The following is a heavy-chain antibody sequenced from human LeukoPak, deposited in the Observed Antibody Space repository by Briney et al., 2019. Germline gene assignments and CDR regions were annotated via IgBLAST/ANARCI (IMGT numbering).Heavy chain of an antibody. CDR2: INHSGST. Sequence: SETLSLTCAVYGGSFSGYYWSWIRQPPGKGLEWIGEINHSGSTNYNPSLKSRVTISVDTSKNQFSLKLSSVTAADTAVYYCASWTSDAFDIWGQGTMVTVSS. CDR3: ASWTSDAFDI. V-gene: IGHV4-34*01. CDR1: GGSFSGYY. J-gene: IGHJ3*02. D-gene: IGHD1-1*01.